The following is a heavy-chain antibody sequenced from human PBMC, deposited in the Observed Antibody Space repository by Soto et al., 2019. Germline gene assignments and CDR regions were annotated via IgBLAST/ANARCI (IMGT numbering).Heavy chain of an antibody. D-gene: IGHD3-10*01. CDR3: ASKDYYGSGFDY. CDR2: IYYSGST. Sequence: QVQLQESGPGLVKPSQTLSLTCTVSGGSISSGDYYWSWIRQPPGKGLEWIGYIYYSGSTNYNPSLKSRVIISVDTSKNQFPLKLSSMTAADTAVYYCASKDYYGSGFDYWGQGTLVTVSS. V-gene: IGHV4-30-4*01. CDR1: GGSISSGDYY. J-gene: IGHJ4*02.